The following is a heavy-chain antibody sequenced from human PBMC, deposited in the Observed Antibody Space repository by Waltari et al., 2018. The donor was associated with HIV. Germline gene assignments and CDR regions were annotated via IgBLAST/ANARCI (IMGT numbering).Heavy chain of an antibody. CDR1: RFTFSCYA. CDR3: AKGASGWSPGY. V-gene: IGHV3-30*18. J-gene: IGHJ4*02. CDR2: ISYYGDNK. Sequence: QVQLVESGGGVVQHGRALRLSCAGSRFTFSCYAMHWVRQAPGKGLEWVAVISYYGDNKYYADSVKGRFTISRDNSKNTLYLQMNSLRAEDTAVYYCAKGASGWSPGYWGQGTLVTVSS. D-gene: IGHD6-19*01.